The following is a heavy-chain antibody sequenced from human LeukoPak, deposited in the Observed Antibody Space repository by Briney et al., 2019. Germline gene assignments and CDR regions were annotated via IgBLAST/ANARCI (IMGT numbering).Heavy chain of an antibody. CDR2: IWSDGSNE. D-gene: IGHD3-10*01. V-gene: IGHV3-33*01. Sequence: PGGSLRLSCAASGFTFSYSGMHWVRQAPGKGLEWVAGIWSDGSNEYYADSVKGRFTVSRDNSKNTLYLQMNGLRAEDTAVYYCARDFDYGSHYFDYWGQGTLVTVSS. CDR1: GFTFSYSG. J-gene: IGHJ4*02. CDR3: ARDFDYGSHYFDY.